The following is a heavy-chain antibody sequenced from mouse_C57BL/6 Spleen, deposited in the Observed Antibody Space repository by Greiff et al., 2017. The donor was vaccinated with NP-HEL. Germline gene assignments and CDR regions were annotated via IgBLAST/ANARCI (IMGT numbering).Heavy chain of an antibody. V-gene: IGHV1-64*01. CDR1: GYTFTSYW. CDR2: IHPNSGST. D-gene: IGHD2-4*01. CDR3: ARIGDYDYFDY. Sequence: QVQLQQPGAELVKPGASVKLSCKASGYTFTSYWMHWVKQRPGQGLEWIGMIHPNSGSTNYNEKFKSKATLTVDKSSSTAYMQLSSLTSEDSAVYYCARIGDYDYFDYWGQGTTLTVSS. J-gene: IGHJ2*01.